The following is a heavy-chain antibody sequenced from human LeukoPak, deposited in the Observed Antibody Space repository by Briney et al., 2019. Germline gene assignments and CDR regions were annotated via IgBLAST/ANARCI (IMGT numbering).Heavy chain of an antibody. CDR3: ARDHDWAFDL. V-gene: IGHV3-48*02. D-gene: IGHD3-9*01. CDR1: GFPFGSYV. Sequence: GGSLRLSCEGSGFPFGSYVMSWVRQAPGKGLEWIAYINHNAEMIFYPDFVKGRFTISRDNPKKSLYLQMNDLRYEDTAIYYCARDHDWAFDLWGQGTLVTVSS. CDR2: INHNAEMI. J-gene: IGHJ4*02.